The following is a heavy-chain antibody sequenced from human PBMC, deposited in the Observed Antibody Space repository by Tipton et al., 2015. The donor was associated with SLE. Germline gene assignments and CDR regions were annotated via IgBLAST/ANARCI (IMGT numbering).Heavy chain of an antibody. CDR2: IYYSGST. V-gene: IGHV4-59*11. CDR1: GGSISSHY. Sequence: TLSLTCTVSGGSISSHYWSWIRQPPGKGLEWIGYIYYSGSTNYNPSLKSRVTISVDTSKNQFSLKLSSVTAADTAVYYCAKDGVWGLWSPMDVWGQGTLVTVSS. CDR3: AKDGVWGLWSPMDV. D-gene: IGHD5-18*01. J-gene: IGHJ4*02.